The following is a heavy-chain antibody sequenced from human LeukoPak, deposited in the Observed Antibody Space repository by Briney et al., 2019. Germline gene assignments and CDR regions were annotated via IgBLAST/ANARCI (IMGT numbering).Heavy chain of an antibody. D-gene: IGHD4-17*01. CDR1: GFTFSSYS. Sequence: PGGSLRLSXAASGFTFSSYSMNWVRQAPGKGLEWVSSISSSSSYIYYADSVKGRFTISRDNAKNSLYLQMNSLRAEDTAVYYCARGRYGDYLFDYWGQGTLVTVSS. CDR3: ARGRYGDYLFDY. CDR2: ISSSSSYI. V-gene: IGHV3-21*01. J-gene: IGHJ4*02.